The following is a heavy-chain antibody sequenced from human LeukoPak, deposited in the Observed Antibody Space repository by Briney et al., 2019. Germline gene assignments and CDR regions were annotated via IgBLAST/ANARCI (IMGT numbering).Heavy chain of an antibody. CDR1: GLTVSDNY. J-gene: IGHJ4*02. CDR2: IYSGGST. D-gene: IGHD3-22*01. V-gene: IGHV3-66*01. Sequence: GGSLTLSCAASGLTVSDNYMNWVRQAPGKGLEGVSGIYSGGSTHYADSANCRFTISKDNSKNTMYLQMNSLRAEDTAVYYCARGGDSSYYGDYWGQGTLVTVSS. CDR3: ARGGDSSYYGDY.